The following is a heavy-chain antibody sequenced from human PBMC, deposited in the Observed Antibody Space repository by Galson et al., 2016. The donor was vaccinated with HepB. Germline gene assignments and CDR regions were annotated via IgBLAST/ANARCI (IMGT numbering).Heavy chain of an antibody. D-gene: IGHD2-15*01. CDR3: AKDLSRYCSGGSCLFDS. CDR2: ITWDGGIT. V-gene: IGHV3-43*01. Sequence: SLRLSCAASGFTFDDYTMHWVRQAPGKGLEWVSLITWDGGITFYADSVKGRFTTSRDSSKNFLYPQMTSLRTEDTAFYYCAKDLSRYCSGGSCLFDSWGQGTLVTVSS. CDR1: GFTFDDYT. J-gene: IGHJ4*02.